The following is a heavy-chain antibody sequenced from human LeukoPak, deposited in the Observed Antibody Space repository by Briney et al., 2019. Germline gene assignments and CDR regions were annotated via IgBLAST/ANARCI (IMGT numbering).Heavy chain of an antibody. CDR3: ARVKADTATDDY. V-gene: IGHV3-7*01. CDR1: GFTFSSFW. J-gene: IGHJ4*02. CDR2: IKQDGSEK. D-gene: IGHD5-18*01. Sequence: PGGSLRLSCAASGFTFSSFWMGWVRQAPGKGLEWVANIKQDGSEKYYVDSVKGRFTITRDNAQNSLYLQMNSLRVEDTAVYYCARVKADTATDDYWGQGTLVTVSS.